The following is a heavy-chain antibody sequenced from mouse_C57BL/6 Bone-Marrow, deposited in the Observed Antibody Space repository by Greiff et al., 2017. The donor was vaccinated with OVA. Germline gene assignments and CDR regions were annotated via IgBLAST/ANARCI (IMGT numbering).Heavy chain of an antibody. J-gene: IGHJ3*01. CDR2: LRSKSNNYAT. CDR3: VIHYPFAY. V-gene: IGHV10-1*01. CDR1: GFSFNTYA. Sequence: GGGLVQPKGSLKLSCAASGFSFNTYAMNWVRQAPGQGLEWVARLRSKSNNYATYYADSVKDRFTISRDDSESMLYLQMINLKTEDTAMYYCVIHYPFAYWGQGTLVTVSA.